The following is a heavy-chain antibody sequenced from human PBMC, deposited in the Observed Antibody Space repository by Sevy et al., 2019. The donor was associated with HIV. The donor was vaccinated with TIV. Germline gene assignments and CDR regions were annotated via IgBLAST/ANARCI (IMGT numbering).Heavy chain of an antibody. V-gene: IGHV1-69*13. J-gene: IGHJ6*02. CDR3: ARDHGDSSSSHKNYGMDV. Sequence: ASVKVSCKASGGTFSSYAISWVRQAPGQGLEWMGGIIPIFGTANYAQKFQGRVTITADESTSTAYMELSSLRSEDTAVYYCARDHGDSSSSHKNYGMDVWGQGTTVTVSS. CDR1: GGTFSSYA. CDR2: IIPIFGTA. D-gene: IGHD6-6*01.